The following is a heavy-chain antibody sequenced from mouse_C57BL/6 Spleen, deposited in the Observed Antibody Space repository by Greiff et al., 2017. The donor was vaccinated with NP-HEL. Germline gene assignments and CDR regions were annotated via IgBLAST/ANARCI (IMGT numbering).Heavy chain of an antibody. V-gene: IGHV2-2*01. D-gene: IGHD2-5*01. J-gene: IGHJ4*01. CDR2: IWSGGST. Sequence: VKLMESGPGLVQPSQSLSITCTVSGFSLPSYGVHWVRQSPGKGLAWLGVIWSGGSTDYNAAFISRLSISKDNSKSQVFFKMNRLQADDTAIYYWASYYSNYAMDYWGQGTSVTAPS. CDR3: ASYYSNYAMDY. CDR1: GFSLPSYG.